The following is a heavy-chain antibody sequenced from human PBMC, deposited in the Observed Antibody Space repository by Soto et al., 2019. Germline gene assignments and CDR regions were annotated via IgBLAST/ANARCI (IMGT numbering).Heavy chain of an antibody. J-gene: IGHJ3*01. CDR2: MNPKSGNT. Sequence: QVQRSQSGAEVKKPGASVKVSCKASGYTFTSYDVIWVRQATGQGPEWMGWMNPKSGNTHYAQKFQCRVTMTRDTSSSTAYMELSSLGAEDTAVYYCAIEIGDGYCSGGSCYDGFDLWGQGTMGTVSS. D-gene: IGHD2-15*01. CDR1: GYTFTSYD. CDR3: AIEIGDGYCSGGSCYDGFDL. V-gene: IGHV1-8*01.